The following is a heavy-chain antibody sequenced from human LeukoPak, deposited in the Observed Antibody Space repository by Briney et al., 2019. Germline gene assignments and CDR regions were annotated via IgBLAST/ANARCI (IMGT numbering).Heavy chain of an antibody. CDR3: TGGDGYNY. D-gene: IGHD5-12*01. CDR1: GFTFSGSA. CDR2: IRRKANSYET. J-gene: IGHJ4*02. V-gene: IGHV3-73*01. Sequence: GGSLRLSCAASGFTFSGSAMHWVRQASGKGREWVGRIRRKANSYETAHTASGKGRLTIYRDDSKNTAYLQMNSLKTEDTAVYYCTGGDGYNYWGQGTLVTVSS.